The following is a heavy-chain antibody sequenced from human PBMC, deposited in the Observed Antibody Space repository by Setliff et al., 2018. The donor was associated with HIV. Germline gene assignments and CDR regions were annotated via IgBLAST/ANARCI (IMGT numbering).Heavy chain of an antibody. Sequence: SETLSLTCTVSGYSISSGYYWGWIRQPPGKGLEWIGSIYHSGSTYYNPSLKSRVTISVDTSKNQFSLKLSSVTAADTAVYYCARDGGLDSSSWFGFHWFDPWGQGTLVTVSS. CDR1: GYSISSGYY. CDR3: ARDGGLDSSSWFGFHWFDP. V-gene: IGHV4-38-2*02. D-gene: IGHD6-13*01. CDR2: IYHSGST. J-gene: IGHJ5*02.